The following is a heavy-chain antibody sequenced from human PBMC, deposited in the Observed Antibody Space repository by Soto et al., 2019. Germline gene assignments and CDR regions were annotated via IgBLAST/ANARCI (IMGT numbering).Heavy chain of an antibody. CDR3: ARDLTLGRHY. CDR2: ISSSSSYI. Sequence: GGSLRLSCAASGFTFSSYSMNWVRQAPGNGLEWVSSISSSSSYIYYADSVKGRFTISRDNAKNSLYLQMNSLRAEDTAVYYCARDLTLGRHYWGQGTLVTVSS. D-gene: IGHD2-21*02. J-gene: IGHJ4*02. CDR1: GFTFSSYS. V-gene: IGHV3-21*01.